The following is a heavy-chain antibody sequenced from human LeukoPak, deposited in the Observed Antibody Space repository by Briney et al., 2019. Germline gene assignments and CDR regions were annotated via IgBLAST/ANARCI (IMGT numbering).Heavy chain of an antibody. Sequence: ASVKVSCKASGGTFSSYAISWVRQAPGQGLEWMGGIIPIFGTANYAQKFQGRVAITADESTSTAYMELSSLRSEDTAVYYCARGALGYCSSTSCWDPDYWGQGTLVTVSS. D-gene: IGHD2-2*01. CDR1: GGTFSSYA. J-gene: IGHJ4*02. V-gene: IGHV1-69*01. CDR3: ARGALGYCSSTSCWDPDY. CDR2: IIPIFGTA.